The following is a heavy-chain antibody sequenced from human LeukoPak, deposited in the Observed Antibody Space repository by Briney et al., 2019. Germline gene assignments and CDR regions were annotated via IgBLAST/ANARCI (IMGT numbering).Heavy chain of an antibody. CDR3: ARIRDYDR. Sequence: KPSETLSLTCAVYGGSFSGYYWSWVHQPPGKGLEWIGEINHSGSNNYNPSLESRVTISVDKSKNQFSLKLRSVTAADTAVYYCARIRDYDRWGQGTLVTVSS. CDR2: INHSGSN. V-gene: IGHV4-34*01. CDR1: GGSFSGYY. J-gene: IGHJ5*02. D-gene: IGHD3-16*01.